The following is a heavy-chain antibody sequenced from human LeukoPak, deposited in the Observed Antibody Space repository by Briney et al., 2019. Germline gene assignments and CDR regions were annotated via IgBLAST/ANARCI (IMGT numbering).Heavy chain of an antibody. D-gene: IGHD5-12*01. CDR1: GFAFSSNA. CDR3: ARDGGYDPWGLDYNYHMDV. J-gene: IGHJ6*03. CDR2: ISYDGSNK. V-gene: IGHV3-30*04. Sequence: GGSLRLSCAASGFAFSSNAMHWVRQAPGRGLEWVAIISYDGSNKYYADSVKGRFTISRDNSKNTLNLQMHSLRAEDTAVYYCARDGGYDPWGLDYNYHMDVWGKGTTVTVSS.